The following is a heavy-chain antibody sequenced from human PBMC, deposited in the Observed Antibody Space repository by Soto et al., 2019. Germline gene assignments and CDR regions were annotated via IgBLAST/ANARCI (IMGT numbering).Heavy chain of an antibody. V-gene: IGHV3-23*01. CDR3: AKEGDYYGMDV. CDR1: GFTFNTYA. D-gene: IGHD3-16*01. CDR2: ISDSASST. J-gene: IGHJ6*02. Sequence: QSGRSLRLSCAASGFTFNTYAMSWGRQAPGKGLEWVSAISDSASSTYYADSVKGRFTISRDNSKNTVNLQMNNLRAEDTALYYCAKEGDYYGMDVWGQGTTVTVSS.